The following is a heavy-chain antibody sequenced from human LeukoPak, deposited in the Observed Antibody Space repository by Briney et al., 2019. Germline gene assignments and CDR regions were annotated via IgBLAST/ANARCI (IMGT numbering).Heavy chain of an antibody. CDR2: INPNSGGT. CDR1: GYTFTGYY. D-gene: IGHD4-17*01. V-gene: IGHV1-2*02. J-gene: IGHJ5*02. Sequence: ASVKVSCKASGYTFTGYYMHWVRQAPGQGLEWMGWINPNSGGTNYAQKFQGRVTMTRDTSISTAYMELSRLRSDDTAVYYCAREIYSDYGFNWFDPWGQGTLVTVSS. CDR3: AREIYSDYGFNWFDP.